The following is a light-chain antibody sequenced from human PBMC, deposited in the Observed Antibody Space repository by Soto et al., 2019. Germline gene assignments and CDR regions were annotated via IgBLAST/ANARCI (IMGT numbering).Light chain of an antibody. CDR2: DIS. V-gene: IGKV1-33*01. J-gene: IGKJ2*01. CDR3: QQYENLPYT. CDR1: QVITEY. Sequence: DIQMTQSASSLSAALGDRVTITCQTSQVITEYLNWYQQKPGKAPKLVIYDISTLEIGVPSRFSGGGSGTKFTFTISGLQPEDIATYYCQQYENLPYTFGQGTKLEI.